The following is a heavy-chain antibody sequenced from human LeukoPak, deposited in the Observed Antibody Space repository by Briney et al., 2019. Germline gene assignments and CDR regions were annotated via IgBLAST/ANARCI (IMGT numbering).Heavy chain of an antibody. Sequence: GGSLRLSCAASGFTFSDHHMDWVRQAPGKGLEWVGRSKDKTNKYTTQYAASVKGRFTISRDDSKKSVYLQMNSLKTDDTAVYYCAKKRSGSNYPFDYWGQGTLVTVPS. J-gene: IGHJ4*02. CDR1: GFTFSDHH. CDR3: AKKRSGSNYPFDY. V-gene: IGHV3-72*01. CDR2: SKDKTNKYTT. D-gene: IGHD1-26*01.